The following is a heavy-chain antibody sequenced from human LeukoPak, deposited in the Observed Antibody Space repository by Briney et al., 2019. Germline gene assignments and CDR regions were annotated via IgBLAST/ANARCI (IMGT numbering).Heavy chain of an antibody. CDR3: ARDDRPLLRIVGAIYYYYGMDV. CDR1: GFTFSSYS. D-gene: IGHD1-26*01. V-gene: IGHV3-48*01. Sequence: GGSLRLSCAASGFTFSSYSMNWVRKAPGKGLEWVSYISSSSSTIYYADSVKGRFTISRDNAKNSLYLQMNSLRAEDTAVYYCARDDRPLLRIVGAIYYYYGMDVWGQGTTVTVSS. J-gene: IGHJ6*02. CDR2: ISSSSSTI.